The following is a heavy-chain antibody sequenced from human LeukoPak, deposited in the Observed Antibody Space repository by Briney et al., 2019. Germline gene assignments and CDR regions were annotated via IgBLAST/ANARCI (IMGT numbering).Heavy chain of an antibody. CDR2: INPNSGGT. CDR3: ARVPNGDTARFPYFDY. Sequence: GASVKVFCKASGYTFTGYYMHWVRQAPGQGLEWMGWINPNSGGTNYAQKFQGRVTMTRDTSISTAYMELSRLRSDDTAVYYCARVPNGDTARFPYFDYWGQGTLVTVSS. D-gene: IGHD5-18*01. CDR1: GYTFTGYY. J-gene: IGHJ4*02. V-gene: IGHV1-2*02.